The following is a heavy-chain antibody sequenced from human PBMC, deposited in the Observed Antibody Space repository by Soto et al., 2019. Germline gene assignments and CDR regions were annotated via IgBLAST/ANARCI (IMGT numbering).Heavy chain of an antibody. V-gene: IGHV4-39*01. CDR2: IYYSGGT. Sequence: QLQLQESGPGLVKPSETLSLTCTVSGGSISSSSYYWGWIRQPPGKGLEWIGSIYYSGGTYYNPSLKFRVTISVDTSKNHFSLKLSSVTAADTAVYYCARLGGYDSPSRDYWGQGTLVTVSS. D-gene: IGHD5-12*01. J-gene: IGHJ4*02. CDR1: GGSISSSSYY. CDR3: ARLGGYDSPSRDY.